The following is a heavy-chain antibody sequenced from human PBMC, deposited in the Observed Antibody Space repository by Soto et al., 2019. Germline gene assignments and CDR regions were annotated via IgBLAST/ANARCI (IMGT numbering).Heavy chain of an antibody. V-gene: IGHV1-2*02. CDR1: GYSFTNYY. CDR2: INPNSDDTNGRGT. D-gene: IGHD3-10*01. Sequence: QVQLVQSGAEVKKPGASVKVSCKASGYSFTNYYMHWVRQAPGQGLEWMGWINPNSDDTNGRGTNYAQKFQGRVTMTRDLPTSTAYMELSSLTSDDTAVYYCAREVTMVRVARVYGLDVWGQGTTVTVSS. CDR3: AREVTMVRVARVYGLDV. J-gene: IGHJ6*02.